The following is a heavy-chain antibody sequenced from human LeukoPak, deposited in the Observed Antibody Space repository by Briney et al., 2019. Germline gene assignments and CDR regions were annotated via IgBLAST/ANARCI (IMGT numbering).Heavy chain of an antibody. CDR3: ARRKYGVGYDP. CDR2: VYSYGNT. Sequence: SETLSLTCTVSGGSISSEDYYWGWIRQPPGKGLEWIGDVYSYGNTFYSPSLKGRVTMSVDASKNQVSLRLTSMSAADTAVYYCARRKYGVGYDPWGQGTLVTVSS. CDR1: GGSISSEDYY. J-gene: IGHJ5*02. D-gene: IGHD2-8*01. V-gene: IGHV4-39*01.